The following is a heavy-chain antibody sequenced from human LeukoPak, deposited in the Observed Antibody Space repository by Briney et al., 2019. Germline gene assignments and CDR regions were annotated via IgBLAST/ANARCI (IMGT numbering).Heavy chain of an antibody. CDR2: ISGSGSGGST. D-gene: IGHD5-24*01. Sequence: PGGSLRLSCAASGFTFSSSALGWVRQAPGKGLEWVSNISGSGSGGSTYYADSVKGRFTISRDNSKNTLYLQMNSLRAEDTAVYYCAKSGYNRLDYWGQGTLVTVSS. CDR1: GFTFSSSA. V-gene: IGHV3-23*01. CDR3: AKSGYNRLDY. J-gene: IGHJ4*02.